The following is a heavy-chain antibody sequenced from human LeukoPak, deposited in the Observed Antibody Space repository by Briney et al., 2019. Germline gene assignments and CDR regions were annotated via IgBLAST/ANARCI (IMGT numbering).Heavy chain of an antibody. J-gene: IGHJ3*02. CDR1: GFTFSEYY. D-gene: IGHD1-26*01. Sequence: GGLLRLSCAASGFTFSEYYMSWSRQAPGKGLEWVSCISSSGSIIYYTDSVKGRFTISRDNAKNTLYLQMNSLRAEDTAVYYCARGGSYLSAFDIWGQGTMVTVSS. CDR3: ARGGSYLSAFDI. V-gene: IGHV3-11*01. CDR2: ISSSGSII.